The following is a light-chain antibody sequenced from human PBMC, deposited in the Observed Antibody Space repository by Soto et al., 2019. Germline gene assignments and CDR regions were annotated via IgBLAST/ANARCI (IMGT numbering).Light chain of an antibody. J-gene: IGKJ2*01. CDR1: QGISSY. V-gene: IGKV1-8*01. CDR3: QQCYSYPQT. CDR2: AAS. Sequence: AILMTQSPSSFSASPGDRVTITCRASQGISSYLAWYQQKPGKAPTLLIYAASTLQSGVPSRFSGSGSGTDFTLTISCLQSEDFATYYCQQCYSYPQTFGQGTKLDIK.